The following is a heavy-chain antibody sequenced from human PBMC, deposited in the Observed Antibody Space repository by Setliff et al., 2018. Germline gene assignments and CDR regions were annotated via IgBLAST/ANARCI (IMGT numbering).Heavy chain of an antibody. D-gene: IGHD2-15*01. CDR1: GYTFTSYA. CDR2: INAGNGNT. V-gene: IGHV1-3*01. CDR3: ARDSGPQRYYFDY. J-gene: IGHJ4*02. Sequence: ASVKVSCKASGYTFTSYAMHWVRQAPGQRLEWMGWINAGNGNTKYSQKFQGRVTITRDTSASTAYMELSSLRSEDTAVCYCARDSGPQRYYFDYWGQGTLVTVSS.